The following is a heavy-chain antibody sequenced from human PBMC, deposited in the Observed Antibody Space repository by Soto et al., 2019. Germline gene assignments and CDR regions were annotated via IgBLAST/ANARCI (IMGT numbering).Heavy chain of an antibody. D-gene: IGHD2-2*01. Sequence: NPGGSLRLSCAASGFTFSSYSMNWVRQAPGKGLEWVSSISSSSSYIYYADSVKGRFTISRDNAKNSLYLQMNSLRAEDTAVYYCARRGVVPAASTVYYYYGMDVWGQGTTVTVSS. J-gene: IGHJ6*02. CDR1: GFTFSSYS. CDR3: ARRGVVPAASTVYYYYGMDV. CDR2: ISSSSSYI. V-gene: IGHV3-21*01.